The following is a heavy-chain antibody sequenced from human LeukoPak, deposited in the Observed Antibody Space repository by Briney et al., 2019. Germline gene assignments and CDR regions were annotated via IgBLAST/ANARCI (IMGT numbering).Heavy chain of an antibody. CDR2: IRSKAYGGTT. CDR1: GFTFGDYA. Sequence: PGGSLRLSCTASGFTFGDYAMSWVRQAPGKGLEWAGFIRSKAYGGTTEYAASVKGRFTISRDDSKSIAYLQMNSLKTEDTAVYYCTRDSNLWSGYSVDWFDPWGQGTLVTVSS. J-gene: IGHJ5*02. V-gene: IGHV3-49*04. D-gene: IGHD3-3*01. CDR3: TRDSNLWSGYSVDWFDP.